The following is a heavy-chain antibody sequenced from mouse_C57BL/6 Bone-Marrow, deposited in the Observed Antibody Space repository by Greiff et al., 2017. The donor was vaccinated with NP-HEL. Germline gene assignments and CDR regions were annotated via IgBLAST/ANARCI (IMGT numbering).Heavy chain of an antibody. Sequence: VQLQQPGAELVKPGASVKLSCKASGYAFTSYWMHWVKQRPGQGLEWIGQIYPADSDTNYNGKFKGKATLTVDKSSSTAYMQLSSLTSADAAVYYCARGGYYWFAYWGQGTLVTVSA. CDR1: GYAFTSYW. D-gene: IGHD2-3*01. J-gene: IGHJ3*01. V-gene: IGHV1-69*02. CDR3: ARGGYYWFAY. CDR2: IYPADSDT.